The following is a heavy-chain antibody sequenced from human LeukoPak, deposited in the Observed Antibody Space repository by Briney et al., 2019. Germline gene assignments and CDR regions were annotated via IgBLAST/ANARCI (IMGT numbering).Heavy chain of an antibody. Sequence: PSETLSLTCDVSGDSITNTNWWNWVRQSPGKGLKWIGEISHSGNTNYNPSLKSRVTISLDRSKKQFSLKLSSVTAADTAVYYGARSTFTNLGAAFDVWGQGTMVAVSS. J-gene: IGHJ3*01. CDR3: ARSTFTNLGAAFDV. CDR1: GDSITNTNW. V-gene: IGHV4-4*02. CDR2: ISHSGNT. D-gene: IGHD2-8*01.